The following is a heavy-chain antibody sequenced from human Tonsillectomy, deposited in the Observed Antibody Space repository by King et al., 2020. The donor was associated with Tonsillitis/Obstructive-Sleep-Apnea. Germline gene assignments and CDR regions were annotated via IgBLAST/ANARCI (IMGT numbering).Heavy chain of an antibody. CDR3: TRDNGYDYSAYYYDF. Sequence: VQLVESGGGLVRPGRSLRLSCVASGFTFDDYAMHWVRQAPGKGLEWVSGIRWSTGGIGYADSVKGRFIISRDNAKNSLYLQMNSLRSEDTALYYCTRDNGYDYSAYYYDFWGQGTLVTVSS. J-gene: IGHJ4*02. CDR2: IRWSTGGI. D-gene: IGHD3-22*01. CDR1: GFTFDDYA. V-gene: IGHV3-9*01.